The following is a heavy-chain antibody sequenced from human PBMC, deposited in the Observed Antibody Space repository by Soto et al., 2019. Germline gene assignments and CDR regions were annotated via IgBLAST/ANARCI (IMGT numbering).Heavy chain of an antibody. CDR1: GDSVTGRSYY. CDR2: IDYGDYT. J-gene: IGHJ6*02. CDR3: AAGQVSANADGSPVPYHFCGMTG. V-gene: IGHV4-61*01. D-gene: IGHD3-10*01. Sequence: QVQLRESGPGLVKPSETLSLTCTVSGDSVTGRSYYWSWVRPSPGKGLEWIAYIDYGDYTNYSPPRGSRAAISFDKSRNQVSLKLTSVTAADTAVYSCAAGQVSANADGSPVPYHFCGMTGWGQGTTVTVSS.